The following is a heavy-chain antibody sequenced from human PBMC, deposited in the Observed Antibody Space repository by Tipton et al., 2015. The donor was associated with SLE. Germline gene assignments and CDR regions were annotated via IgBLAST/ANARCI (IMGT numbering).Heavy chain of an antibody. CDR2: IYYSGST. D-gene: IGHD6-6*01. J-gene: IGHJ3*02. CDR3: ARDEGRGSSSQRAFDI. V-gene: IGHV4-59*01. CDR1: GGSISSYY. Sequence: GLVKPSETLSLTCTVSGGSISSYYWSWIRQPPGKGLEWTGYIYYSGSTNYNPSLKSRVTKSVDTSKNQFSLKLSSVTAADTAVYYCARDEGRGSSSQRAFDIWGQGTMVTVSS.